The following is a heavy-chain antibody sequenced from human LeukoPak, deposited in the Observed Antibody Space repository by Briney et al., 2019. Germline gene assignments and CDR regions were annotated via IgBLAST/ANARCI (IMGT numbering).Heavy chain of an antibody. J-gene: IGHJ6*02. CDR1: GGSISSYY. CDR3: AGTFSGSYYYYGMDV. Sequence: SETLSLTCTVSGGSISSYYWSWIRQPPGEGLEWIGYIYYSGTTNYNPSLKSRVTISVDTSKNQFSLKLSSVTAADTAVYYCAGTFSGSYYYYGMDVWGQGTTVTVSS. CDR2: IYYSGTT. D-gene: IGHD1-26*01. V-gene: IGHV4-59*01.